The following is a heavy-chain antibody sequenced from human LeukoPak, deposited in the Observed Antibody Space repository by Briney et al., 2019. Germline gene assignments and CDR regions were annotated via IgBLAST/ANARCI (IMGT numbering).Heavy chain of an antibody. CDR1: VGSISSYY. V-gene: IGHV4-59*01. J-gene: IGHJ4*02. CDR3: ARRGRNSSGWQDYL. CDR2: IYHTGST. Sequence: SQTLSLTCTVSVGSISSYYWSWIRQPPGKGLEWIANIYHTGSTNYSPSLSSRVTISIDTAKNQFSLKLTSVTAADTAVYYCARRGRNSSGWQDYLWGQGTLVTVSS. D-gene: IGHD6-25*01.